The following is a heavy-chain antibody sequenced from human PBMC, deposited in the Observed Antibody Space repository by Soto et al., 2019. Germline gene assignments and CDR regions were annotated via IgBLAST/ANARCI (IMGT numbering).Heavy chain of an antibody. D-gene: IGHD3-16*01. Sequence: GGSLRLSCEASGFTFNTYAMSWVRQAPGKGLEWVSGISGSGGSTYYADSVKGRFTISRDNSKNTLYLQMNSLRAEDTAVYHCAFGNLSYYFDYWGQGTPVTVSS. V-gene: IGHV3-23*01. CDR3: AFGNLSYYFDY. CDR2: ISGSGGST. J-gene: IGHJ4*02. CDR1: GFTFNTYA.